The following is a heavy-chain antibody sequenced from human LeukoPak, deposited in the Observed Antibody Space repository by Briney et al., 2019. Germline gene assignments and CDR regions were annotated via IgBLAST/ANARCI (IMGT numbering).Heavy chain of an antibody. D-gene: IGHD6-19*01. Sequence: SETLSLTCTVSGGFISSNSAYWSWIRPPPGRALEWIGNIYYSGTTYYNPSLKSRVTISVDTSKNQFSLKLSSVTAADTAVYYCARDSRIAVAGGRDYYYGMDVWGQGTTVTVSS. CDR1: GGFISSNSAY. J-gene: IGHJ6*02. CDR2: IYYSGTT. V-gene: IGHV4-39*07. CDR3: ARDSRIAVAGGRDYYYGMDV.